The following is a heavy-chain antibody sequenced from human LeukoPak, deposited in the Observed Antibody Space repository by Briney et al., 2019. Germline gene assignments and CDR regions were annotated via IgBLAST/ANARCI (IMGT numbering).Heavy chain of an antibody. CDR3: AKGSRGSFSYFDY. V-gene: IGHV1-24*01. CDR2: IDPEDGET. D-gene: IGHD1-26*01. Sequence: ASVKVSCKVSGHTLTDLSTHWVRQAPGRGLEWMGGIDPEDGETIYAQKFQGRVTMTEDTSTDTAYMELSSLRAEDTALYYCAKGSRGSFSYFDYWGQGTLVTVSS. J-gene: IGHJ4*02. CDR1: GHTLTDLS.